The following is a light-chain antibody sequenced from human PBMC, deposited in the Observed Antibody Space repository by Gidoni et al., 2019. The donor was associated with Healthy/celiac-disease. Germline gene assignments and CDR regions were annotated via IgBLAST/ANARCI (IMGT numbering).Light chain of an antibody. CDR2: GKN. CDR1: SLRSYY. CDR3: NSRDSSCNHLV. J-gene: IGLJ3*02. Sequence: SSELTQDPAVSVALGQTVRITCQGDSLRSYYASWYQQKPGQAPVLVIYGKNNRPSGIPDLFSGSSSGNTASLPITGAHAEDEADYYCNSRDSSCNHLVFGGGTKLTVL. V-gene: IGLV3-19*01.